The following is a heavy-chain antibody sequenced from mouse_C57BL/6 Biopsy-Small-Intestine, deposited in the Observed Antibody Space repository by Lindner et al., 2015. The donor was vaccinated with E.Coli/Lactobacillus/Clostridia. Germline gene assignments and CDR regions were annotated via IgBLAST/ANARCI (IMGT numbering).Heavy chain of an antibody. Sequence: SVKVSCKTSGFALNTYGISWVRKAPGQGLEWMGWISGYNGDTKYAQKIQGRVTLTTDTSTATAYMELRRLRVDDTAVYYCARDGATDHSEPNWFGPWGQGTLVTVSA. D-gene: IGHD4-1*02. J-gene: IGHJ3*01. V-gene: IGHV1-4*01. CDR3: ARDGATDHSEPNWFGP. CDR2: ISGYNGDT. CDR1: GFALNTYG.